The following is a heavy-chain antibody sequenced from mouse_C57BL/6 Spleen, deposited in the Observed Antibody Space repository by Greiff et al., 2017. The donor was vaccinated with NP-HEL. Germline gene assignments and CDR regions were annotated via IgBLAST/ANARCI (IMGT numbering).Heavy chain of an antibody. CDR1: GFSFTSYG. V-gene: IGHV2-2*01. D-gene: IGHD1-1*01. J-gene: IGHJ2*01. CDR2: IWSGGST. Sequence: VQRVESGPGLVQPSQSLSITCTVSGFSFTSYGVHWVRQSPGKGLEWLGVIWSGGSTDYNAAFISRLSISKDNSKSQVFFKMNSLQADDTARYCCATTTVVALDYWGQGTTLTVSS. CDR3: ATTTVVALDY.